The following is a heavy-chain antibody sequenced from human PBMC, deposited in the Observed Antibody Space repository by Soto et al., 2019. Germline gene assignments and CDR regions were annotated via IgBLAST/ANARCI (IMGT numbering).Heavy chain of an antibody. CDR2: INQHGTEK. CDR1: GFNFSNYW. CDR3: ATDILDY. V-gene: IGHV3-7*05. J-gene: IGHJ4*02. Sequence: EVQLVESGGDLVPPGGSLSLSCVASGFNFSNYWMTWARQAPGKGREWVANINQHGTEKFYVDSVEGRFSISRDNAYHSVYLQMNSLRAEDTAIYYCATDILDYWGQGTSVTVSS.